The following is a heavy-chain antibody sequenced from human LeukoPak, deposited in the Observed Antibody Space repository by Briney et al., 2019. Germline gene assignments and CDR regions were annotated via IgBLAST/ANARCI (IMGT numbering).Heavy chain of an antibody. CDR2: IRYDGSNK. J-gene: IGHJ4*02. CDR1: GFTLSNYG. V-gene: IGHV3-30*02. D-gene: IGHD3-22*01. CDR3: AKISDYDSSGPSDY. Sequence: GGSLRLSCAASGFTLSNYGMHWVRQAPGKGLEWVTFIRYDGSNKYYADSVKGRFTTSKDNSKNTLYLQMNSLRAEDTALYYCAKISDYDSSGPSDYWGQGTLVTVSS.